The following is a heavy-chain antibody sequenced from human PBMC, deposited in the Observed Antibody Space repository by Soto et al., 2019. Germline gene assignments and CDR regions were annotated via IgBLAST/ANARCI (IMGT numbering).Heavy chain of an antibody. CDR1: GFTFSTYA. CDR2: ISGSGGST. Sequence: EVQLLESGGGLVQPGGSLRLSCVASGFTFSTYAMSWVRQAPGKGLEWVSGISGSGGSTYYADSVKGRFTTSRNNSKNTLYLQMNSLRAEDTAVYYCGKGVIVVVPIARFDYYGMDVWGQGTTVTVSS. V-gene: IGHV3-23*01. D-gene: IGHD2-2*01. CDR3: GKGVIVVVPIARFDYYGMDV. J-gene: IGHJ6*02.